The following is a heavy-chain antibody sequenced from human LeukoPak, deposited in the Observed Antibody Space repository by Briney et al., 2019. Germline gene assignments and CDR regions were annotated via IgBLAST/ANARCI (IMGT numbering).Heavy chain of an antibody. CDR2: IYHSGST. CDR1: GGSISSGGYY. Sequence: SQTLSLTCTVSGGSISSGGYYWSWIRQPPGKGLEWIGYIYHSGSTYYNPSLKSRATISVVTSKNQFSLELSSVTAADTAVYYCARGSVSSVPYYYYGMDVWGQGTTVTVSS. V-gene: IGHV4-30-2*01. D-gene: IGHD1-26*01. CDR3: ARGSVSSVPYYYYGMDV. J-gene: IGHJ6*02.